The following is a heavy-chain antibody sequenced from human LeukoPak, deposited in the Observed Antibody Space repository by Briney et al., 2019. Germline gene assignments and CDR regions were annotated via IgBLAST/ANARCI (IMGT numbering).Heavy chain of an antibody. V-gene: IGHV4-39*01. J-gene: IGHJ4*02. Sequence: SETLSLTCAVSGVSISGSYYYWGWIRQPPGKGLEWIGNIYYSGSTYYNASLQSRVTISIDTSKNQFSLKLSSVTAADTAVYYCARQSGIAAAGTRAVNFDYWGQGTLVTVSS. CDR1: GVSISGSYYY. CDR3: ARQSGIAAAGTRAVNFDY. CDR2: IYYSGST. D-gene: IGHD6-13*01.